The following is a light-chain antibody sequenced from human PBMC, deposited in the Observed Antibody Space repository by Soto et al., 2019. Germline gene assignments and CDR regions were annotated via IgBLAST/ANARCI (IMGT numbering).Light chain of an antibody. CDR3: QSFYTSLSGFVV. V-gene: IGLV1-40*01. CDR1: SSNIGAGYD. Sequence: QSVLTQPPSMSGAPGQRVTISCTGSSSNIGAGYDVHWYQQHPGTAPKLLIFDNNNRPSGVPDRFSGSKSDTSASLAITGXXXXXXXXXYXQSFYTSLSGFVVFGGGTKLTV. CDR2: DNN. J-gene: IGLJ2*01.